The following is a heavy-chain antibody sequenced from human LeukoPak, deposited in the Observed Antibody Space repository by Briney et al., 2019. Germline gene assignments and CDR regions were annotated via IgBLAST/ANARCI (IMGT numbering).Heavy chain of an antibody. V-gene: IGHV3-30*18. CDR3: AKDFVKLLWFGELLSPMEFDY. J-gene: IGHJ4*02. Sequence: PGGSLRLSCAGSGFTFSSYGMHWVRQAPGKGLEWVAVISYDGSNKYYADSVKGRFTISRDNSKNTLYLQMNSLRAEDTAVYYCAKDFVKLLWFGELLSPMEFDYWGQGTLVTVSS. CDR2: ISYDGSNK. D-gene: IGHD3-10*01. CDR1: GFTFSSYG.